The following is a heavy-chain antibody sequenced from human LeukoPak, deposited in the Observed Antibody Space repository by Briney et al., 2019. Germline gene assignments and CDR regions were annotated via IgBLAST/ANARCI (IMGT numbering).Heavy chain of an antibody. Sequence: ASVRVSCKASGYIFTSHYMHWVRQAPGQGLEWMGMINPSGGSTSYAQKFQGRVTMTRDTSTSTVYLELSSLRAEDTAVYYCARDPGDGYNLFDYWGQGTLVTVSS. CDR3: ARDPGDGYNLFDY. J-gene: IGHJ4*02. D-gene: IGHD5-24*01. CDR2: INPSGGST. V-gene: IGHV1-46*01. CDR1: GYIFTSHY.